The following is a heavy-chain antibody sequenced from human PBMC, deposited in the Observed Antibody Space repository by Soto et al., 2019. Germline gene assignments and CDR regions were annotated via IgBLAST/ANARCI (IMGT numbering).Heavy chain of an antibody. CDR2: IYYSGST. CDR3: ARHPDFWSGYDNWFDP. Sequence: QVQLQESGPGLVKPSETLSLTCTVSGGSISSYYWSWIRQPPGKGLEWIGYIYYSGSTNYNPSLKSRVTISVDTSKNQFSLKLSSVTAADTAVYYCARHPDFWSGYDNWFDPWGQGTLVTVSS. CDR1: GGSISSYY. J-gene: IGHJ5*02. V-gene: IGHV4-59*08. D-gene: IGHD3-3*01.